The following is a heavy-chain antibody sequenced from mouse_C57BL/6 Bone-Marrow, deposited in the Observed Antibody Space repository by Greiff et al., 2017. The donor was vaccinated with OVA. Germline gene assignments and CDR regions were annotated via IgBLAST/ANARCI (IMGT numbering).Heavy chain of an antibody. V-gene: IGHV5-17*01. CDR1: GFTFSDYG. CDR2: ISSGSSTI. D-gene: IGHD2-2*01. CDR3: ARDYGYYFDY. J-gene: IGHJ2*01. Sequence: EVHLVESGGGLVKPGGSLKLSCAASGFTFSDYGMHWVRQAPEKGLEWVAYISSGSSTIYYADTVKGRFTISRDNAKNTLFLQMTSLRSEDTAMYYCARDYGYYFDYWGQGTTLTVSS.